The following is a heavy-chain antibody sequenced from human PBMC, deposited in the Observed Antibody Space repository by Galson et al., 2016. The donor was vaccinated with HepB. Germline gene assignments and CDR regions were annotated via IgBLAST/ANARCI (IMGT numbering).Heavy chain of an antibody. J-gene: IGHJ6*02. Sequence: SLRLSCAASGFIFSDYHINWIRQAPGKGLEWVSVIYTDGETHFADSVKGRFSISGDISRNTLYLQMNSLRVEDTALYYCARYRFFFGSGSYSLRRGYYHGMDVWGPGDHGDRLL. CDR2: IYTDGET. CDR1: GFIFSDYH. V-gene: IGHV3-53*05. D-gene: IGHD3-10*01. CDR3: ARYRFFFGSGSYSLRRGYYHGMDV.